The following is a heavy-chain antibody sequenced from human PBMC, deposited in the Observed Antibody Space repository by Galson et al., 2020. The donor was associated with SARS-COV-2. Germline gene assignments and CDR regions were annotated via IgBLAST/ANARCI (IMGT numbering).Heavy chain of an antibody. CDR2: IIPIFGTA. CDR1: GGTFSSYA. Sequence: ASVKVSCKASGGTFSSYAISWVRQAPGQGLAWMGGIIPIFGTANYAQQFQGRVTITTDESTSTAYMELSSLRSEDTAVYYCAKAGWGYCSSTSCYGGRYYYYYMDVWGKGTTVTVSS. V-gene: IGHV1-69*05. J-gene: IGHJ6*03. D-gene: IGHD2-2*01. CDR3: AKAGWGYCSSTSCYGGRYYYYYMDV.